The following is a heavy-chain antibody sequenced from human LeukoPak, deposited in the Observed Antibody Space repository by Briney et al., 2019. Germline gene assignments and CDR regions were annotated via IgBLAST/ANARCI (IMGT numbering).Heavy chain of an antibody. CDR2: INSDGSEG. J-gene: IGHJ3*01. CDR3: ARSSYSSSSSD. CDR1: GFTFSGFW. D-gene: IGHD6-6*01. Sequence: GGSLRLSCAVSGFTFSGFWMSWSRQAPGKGLEWVASINSDGSEGYYADVVKGRFTISRDNAKNSLYLQINSLRAEDTAVYYCARSSYSSSSSDWGQGSMVTVSS. V-gene: IGHV3-7*03.